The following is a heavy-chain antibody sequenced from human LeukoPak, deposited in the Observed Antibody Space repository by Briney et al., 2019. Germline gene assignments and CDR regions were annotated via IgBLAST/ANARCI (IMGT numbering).Heavy chain of an antibody. D-gene: IGHD3-22*01. CDR1: GYTFTGYY. V-gene: IGHV1-2*02. CDR2: INANSGDT. CDR3: AREISGYSDY. Sequence: PGASVKVSCKASGYTFTGYYMHWVRQAPGQGLEWMGWINANSGDTKYAQKFQGRVTMTRDTSISTAYMELSRPRSDDTAMYYCAREISGYSDYWGQGTLVTVSS. J-gene: IGHJ4*02.